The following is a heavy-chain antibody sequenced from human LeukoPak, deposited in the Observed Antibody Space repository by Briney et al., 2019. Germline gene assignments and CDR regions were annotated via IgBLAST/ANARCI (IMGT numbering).Heavy chain of an antibody. CDR2: IYTSGST. Sequence: ILSLTCSVYGGSLGNSIYFWGWSLQTAGKGLEWIGRIYTSGSTNYNPSLKSRVTISVDTSKNQFSLKLSSVTAADTAVYYCARGNSNYVFDYWGQGTLVTVSS. J-gene: IGHJ4*02. CDR3: ARGNSNYVFDY. D-gene: IGHD4-11*01. CDR1: GGSLGNSIYF. V-gene: IGHV4-61*02.